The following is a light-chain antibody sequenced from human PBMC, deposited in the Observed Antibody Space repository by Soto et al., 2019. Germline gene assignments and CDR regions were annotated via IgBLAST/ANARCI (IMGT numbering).Light chain of an antibody. V-gene: IGKV3-15*01. J-gene: IGKJ4*01. Sequence: EILMTQSPATLSLSPGERATLSCRASQSVYSNLAWYQQKPGQAPRLLIYGASTRATGLPDRFSGSESGTEFTLTISSLQSEDSAVYYCQQYSSWPLTFGGGTKV. CDR2: GAS. CDR1: QSVYSN. CDR3: QQYSSWPLT.